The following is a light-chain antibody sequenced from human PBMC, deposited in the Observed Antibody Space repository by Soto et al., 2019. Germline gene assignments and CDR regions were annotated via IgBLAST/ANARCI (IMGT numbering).Light chain of an antibody. J-gene: IGKJ1*01. V-gene: IGKV1-5*03. CDR2: KAS. CDR1: QNISRW. CDR3: QPDQYRYPRS. Sequence: SNITQSPSTLSASVGDRVTITCRASQNISRWLAWYQQKPGKATKFHIYKASGLEIGVPSRFSGSGSGTEFTLTISSLLPDDLATYYCQPDQYRYPRSFGRGTKVDLK.